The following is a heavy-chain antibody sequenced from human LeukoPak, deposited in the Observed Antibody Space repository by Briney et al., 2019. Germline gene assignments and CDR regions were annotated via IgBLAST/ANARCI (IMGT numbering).Heavy chain of an antibody. D-gene: IGHD6-13*01. CDR1: GFTFSSYA. CDR2: ISGSGGSI. CDR3: ATDSSSTGNYYYYYYMDV. V-gene: IGHV3-23*01. Sequence: GGSLRLSCAASGFTFSSYAMSWVRQAPGKGLEWVSAISGSGGSIYYADSVKGRFTISRDNSKNTLYLQMNSLRAEDTAVYYCATDSSSTGNYYYYYYMDVWGKGTTVTVSS. J-gene: IGHJ6*03.